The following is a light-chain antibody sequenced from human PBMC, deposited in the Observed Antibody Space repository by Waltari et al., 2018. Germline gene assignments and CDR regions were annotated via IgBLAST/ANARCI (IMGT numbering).Light chain of an antibody. CDR3: QQYYSTPWT. CDR1: QSVRSN. CDR2: DGS. V-gene: IGKV3-15*01. Sequence: EIVMTQSPATLSVSPGERVTLSCRASQSVRSNLAWYQQKPGQGPRLLSYDGSTRATGIPARFSGSGSGTDFTLTISSLQAEDVAVYYCQQYYSTPWTFGQGTKVEIK. J-gene: IGKJ1*01.